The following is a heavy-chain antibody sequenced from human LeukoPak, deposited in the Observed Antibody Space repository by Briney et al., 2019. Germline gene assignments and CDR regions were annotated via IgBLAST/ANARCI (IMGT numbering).Heavy chain of an antibody. V-gene: IGHV4-61*02. CDR1: GGSISSGSYY. Sequence: SQTLSLTCTVSGGSISSGSYYWSWIRQPPGKGLEWIGRIYISGSTNYNPSLKSRVTISVDTSKNQFSLKLSSVTAADTAMYYCARVVGATYVNWFDPWGQGTLVTVSS. CDR2: IYISGST. CDR3: ARVVGATYVNWFDP. D-gene: IGHD1-26*01. J-gene: IGHJ5*02.